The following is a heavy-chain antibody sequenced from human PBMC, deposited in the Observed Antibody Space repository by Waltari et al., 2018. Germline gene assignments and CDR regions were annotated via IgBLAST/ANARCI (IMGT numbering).Heavy chain of an antibody. CDR2: ISGSGTTI. V-gene: IGHV3-48*03. J-gene: IGHJ4*02. Sequence: EVQLVESGGGLVQPGGSLRLSCAASGFTFSSYGMNWVRQGPGKGLEWISYISGSGTTIYYADSVKGRFTISRDDAENSLYLQMNSLRAEDTALYYCARRFDSWGQGTRVTVSS. CDR1: GFTFSSYG. CDR3: ARRFDS.